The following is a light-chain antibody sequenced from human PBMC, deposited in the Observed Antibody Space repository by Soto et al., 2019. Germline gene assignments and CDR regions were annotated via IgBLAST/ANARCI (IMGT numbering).Light chain of an antibody. CDR2: KAS. CDR1: QTISSW. CDR3: QQLNSYPGIT. Sequence: DIQMTQSPSTLSGSVGDRVTITCRASQTISSWLAWYQQKPGKAPKLLIYKASTLKSGVPSRFSGSGSGTEFTLTISSLQPEDFATYYCQQLNSYPGITFGQGTRLEIK. J-gene: IGKJ5*01. V-gene: IGKV1-5*03.